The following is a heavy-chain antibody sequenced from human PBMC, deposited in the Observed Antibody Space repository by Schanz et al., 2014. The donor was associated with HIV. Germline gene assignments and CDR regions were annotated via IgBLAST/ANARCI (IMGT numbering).Heavy chain of an antibody. CDR1: FSSFLFSY. Sequence: QVQLQPWGAGLLKPSETLYPPFPSSFSSFLFSYWTWIRQPPGKGLEWIGEVNHGGTTNYSPSLKSRVTISVDTSRNQFSLRLNSVTAADTAMYYCARQQLWPSGVFDSWGQGTLVTVSS. V-gene: IGHV4-34*01. CDR3: ARQQLWPSGVFDS. CDR2: VNHGGTT. J-gene: IGHJ4*02. D-gene: IGHD5-18*01.